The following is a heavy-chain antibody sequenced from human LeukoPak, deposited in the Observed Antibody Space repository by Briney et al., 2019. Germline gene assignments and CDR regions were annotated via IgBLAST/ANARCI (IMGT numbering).Heavy chain of an antibody. CDR1: GDSVYEYY. CDR3: ARGGGRGSSAFDV. Sequence: SGTPSLTCTLSGDSVYEYYWNWSRHPLGKRLECIGYINYIGSTYYNPSLNCRVTMSVDTSKNHFSLKLKSVTAADTAVYYSARGGGRGSSAFDVWGQGTMVFVSA. CDR2: INYIGST. J-gene: IGHJ3*01. D-gene: IGHD3-10*01. V-gene: IGHV4-59*02.